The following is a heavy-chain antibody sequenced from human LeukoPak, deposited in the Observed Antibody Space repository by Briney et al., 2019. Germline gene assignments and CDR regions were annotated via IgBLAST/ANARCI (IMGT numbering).Heavy chain of an antibody. CDR1: GFTFSSYG. CDR3: ATDSSSWYWSQSPDRIDY. D-gene: IGHD6-13*01. CDR2: IRYDGSNK. V-gene: IGHV3-30*02. Sequence: PGGSLRLSCAASGFTFSSYGMHWVRQAPGKGLEWVAFIRYDGSNKYYADSVKGRFTISRDNSKNTLYLQMNSLRAEDTAVYYCATDSSSWYWSQSPDRIDYWGQGTLVTVSS. J-gene: IGHJ4*02.